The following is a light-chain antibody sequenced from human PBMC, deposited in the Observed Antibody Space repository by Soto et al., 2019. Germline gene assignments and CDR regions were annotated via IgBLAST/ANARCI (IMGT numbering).Light chain of an antibody. CDR3: QSYDSSLSGYV. CDR1: SSNIGAGYD. V-gene: IGLV1-40*01. Sequence: QSALTQPPSVSGAPGQRVTISCTGSSSNIGAGYDVHWYQQLPGTAPKLLIYADSNRPSGVPDRFSGSKSGTSASLVITGLQAEDESDYYCQSYDSSLSGYVFGTGTKVTVL. J-gene: IGLJ1*01. CDR2: ADS.